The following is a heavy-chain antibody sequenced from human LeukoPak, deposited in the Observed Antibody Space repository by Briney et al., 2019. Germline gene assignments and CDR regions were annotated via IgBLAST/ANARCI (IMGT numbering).Heavy chain of an antibody. V-gene: IGHV3-7*03. Sequence: GGSLRLSCEASGFTFSSYWMTWVRQAPGKGLEWVAKIKQDGSEKYYVDSVKGRFTISRDNAKNSLYLQMNSLRVEDTAVYYCARGPPTRYMVRGVIDYWGQGTLVTVSS. CDR2: IKQDGSEK. D-gene: IGHD3-10*01. CDR1: GFTFSSYW. CDR3: ARGPPTRYMVRGVIDY. J-gene: IGHJ4*02.